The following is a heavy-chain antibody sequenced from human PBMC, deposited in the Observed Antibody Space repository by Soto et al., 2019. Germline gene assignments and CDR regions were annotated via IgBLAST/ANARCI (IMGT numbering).Heavy chain of an antibody. CDR2: IYYSGST. Sequence: PSETLSLTCTVSGGSISSGGYYWSWIRQHPGKGLEWIGYIYYSGSTYYNPSLKSRVTISVDTSKNQFSLKLSSVTAADTAVYYCASRYYDFWSGYRNDYYYYHYGMDVWGQGTTVTVSS. CDR3: ASRYYDFWSGYRNDYYYYHYGMDV. CDR1: GGSISSGGYY. D-gene: IGHD3-3*01. J-gene: IGHJ6*02. V-gene: IGHV4-31*03.